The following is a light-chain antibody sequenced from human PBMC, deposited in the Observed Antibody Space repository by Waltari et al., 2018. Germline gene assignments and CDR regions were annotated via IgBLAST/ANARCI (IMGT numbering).Light chain of an antibody. CDR1: RSDFGSFNL. V-gene: IGLV2-23*01. CDR3: CSYAGSSTYV. Sequence: QSALTQPAPVSGSPGQSIPLSCTGTRSDFGSFNLVSWYQQHPGKAPKLMVYEGSKRPSGVSNRFSGSKSGNTASLTISGLQAEDEADYYCCSYAGSSTYVFGTGTKVTVL. CDR2: EGS. J-gene: IGLJ1*01.